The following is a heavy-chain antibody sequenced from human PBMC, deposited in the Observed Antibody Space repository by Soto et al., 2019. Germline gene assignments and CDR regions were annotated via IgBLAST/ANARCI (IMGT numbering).Heavy chain of an antibody. CDR2: INPEDTTT. CDR1: GFTLANYW. Sequence: EVQLVESGGGLVQPGGSLRLSCAASGFTLANYWIHWIRQAPGEGLVWVARINPEDTTTNYADSVKGRFSISRDNAKDTVSQQLKNLSGEDTAVYYCGRGGREPVDVWGQGTTVIVSS. CDR3: GRGGREPVDV. J-gene: IGHJ6*02. V-gene: IGHV3-74*01. D-gene: IGHD1-26*01.